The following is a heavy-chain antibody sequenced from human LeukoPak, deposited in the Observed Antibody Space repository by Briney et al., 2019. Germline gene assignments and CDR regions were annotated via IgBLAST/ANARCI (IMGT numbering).Heavy chain of an antibody. D-gene: IGHD3-3*01. V-gene: IGHV1-24*01. Sequence: GASVKVSCKVTGCTLTELSMHWVRQAPGKGLEWMGGFDPEDGETIYAQKFQGRVTLTEDTSTDTAYMELSSLRSEDTAVYYCATGVQRILEWLRCDPWGQGTLVTVSS. CDR2: FDPEDGET. CDR3: ATGVQRILEWLRCDP. J-gene: IGHJ5*02. CDR1: GCTLTELS.